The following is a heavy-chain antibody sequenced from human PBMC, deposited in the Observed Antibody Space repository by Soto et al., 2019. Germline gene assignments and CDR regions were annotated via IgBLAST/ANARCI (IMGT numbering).Heavy chain of an antibody. CDR3: AGGGGRDGYNYWYFDV. J-gene: IGHJ2*01. D-gene: IGHD5-12*01. V-gene: IGHV1-69*01. CDR1: GGTFSSYA. CDR2: IIPIFGTA. Sequence: QVQLVQSGAEVKKPGSSVKVSCKASGGTFSSYAISWVRQAPGQGLEWMGGIIPIFGTANYAQKFQGRLTITADESTSTAYRELSSLRSEETAVYYCAGGGGRDGYNYWYFDVWGRGTLVTVSS.